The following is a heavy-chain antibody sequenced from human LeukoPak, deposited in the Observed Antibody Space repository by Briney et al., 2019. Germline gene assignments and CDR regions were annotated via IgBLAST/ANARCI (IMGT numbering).Heavy chain of an antibody. Sequence: GGSLRLSCAASGFTFSSYSMNWVRQAPGKGLEWVANIKHDGTEQYYVDSVKGRFTIARDNAKNSLYLQMNSLRVEDTAVYYCAREASSGWYYFDYWGQGTLVTVSS. D-gene: IGHD6-19*01. J-gene: IGHJ4*02. CDR3: AREASSGWYYFDY. CDR2: IKHDGTEQ. V-gene: IGHV3-7*01. CDR1: GFTFSSYS.